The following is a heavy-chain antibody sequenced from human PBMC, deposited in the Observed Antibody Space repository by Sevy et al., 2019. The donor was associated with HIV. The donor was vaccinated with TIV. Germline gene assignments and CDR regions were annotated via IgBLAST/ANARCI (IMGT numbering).Heavy chain of an antibody. Sequence: ASVKVSCKASGYTFTSYGISWVRQAPGQGLEWMGWISAYNGNTNYAQKLQGRVTMTTDTSTSTAYMELRSLRSDDTAMYYCARDTIITIFGVVTNQHGMDVWGQGTTVTVSS. J-gene: IGHJ6*02. CDR2: ISAYNGNT. CDR3: ARDTIITIFGVVTNQHGMDV. V-gene: IGHV1-18*01. D-gene: IGHD3-3*01. CDR1: GYTFTSYG.